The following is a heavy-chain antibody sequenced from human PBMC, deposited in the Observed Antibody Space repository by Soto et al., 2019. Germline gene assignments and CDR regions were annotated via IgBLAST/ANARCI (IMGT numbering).Heavy chain of an antibody. V-gene: IGHV4-4*02. CDR2: IYHSGST. D-gene: IGHD4-17*01. CDR3: ARVWTTVTNWFDP. Sequence: QVQLQEAGPGLVKPSGTLSLTCAVSGGSINSTNWWSWVRQPPGKGLEWIGEIYHSGSTNYNPSLRSRVTRAVDKSKNQFSLKPSSVPAADTAVYYCARVWTTVTNWFDPWGQGTLVTVSS. J-gene: IGHJ5*02. CDR1: GGSINSTNW.